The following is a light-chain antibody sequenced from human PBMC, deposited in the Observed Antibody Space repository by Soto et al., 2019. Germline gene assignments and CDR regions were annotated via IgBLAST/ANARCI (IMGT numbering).Light chain of an antibody. CDR1: QGISSY. CDR2: AAS. Sequence: IQLTQSPSSLSASVGDRVTITCRASQGISSYLAWYQQKPGKAPKLLIYAASTLQSGVPSGFSGSGSGTDFTLTISSLQPEDFATYYCQQLNSYPPYTFGQGTKLEIK. CDR3: QQLNSYPPYT. V-gene: IGKV1-9*01. J-gene: IGKJ2*01.